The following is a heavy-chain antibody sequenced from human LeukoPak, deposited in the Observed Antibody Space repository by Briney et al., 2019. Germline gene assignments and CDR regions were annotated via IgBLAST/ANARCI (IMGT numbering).Heavy chain of an antibody. J-gene: IGHJ3*02. CDR3: ARVRGYSGSRHAFDI. V-gene: IGHV3-21*01. D-gene: IGHD1-26*01. CDR1: GFTFSSYS. CDR2: ISSSSSYI. Sequence: PGGSLRLSCAASGFTFSSYSMNWVRQAPGKGLEWVSSISSSSSYIYYADSVKGRFTISRDNAKNSLYLQMNSLRAEDTAVYYCARVRGYSGSRHAFDIWGQGTMVTVSS.